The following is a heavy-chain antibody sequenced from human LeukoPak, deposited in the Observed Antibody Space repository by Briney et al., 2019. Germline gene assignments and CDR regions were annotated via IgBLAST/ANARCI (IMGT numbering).Heavy chain of an antibody. D-gene: IGHD1-26*01. V-gene: IGHV3-23*01. J-gene: IGHJ4*02. CDR3: AKSAVVGATAGPKCFDY. CDR2: ISGSGGST. Sequence: GGSLRLSCAASGFTFSSYAMSWVRQAPGKGLEWVSAISGSGGSTYYADSVKGRFTISRDNSKDTLYLHMNSLRAEDTAVYYCAKSAVVGATAGPKCFDYWGQGTLVTVSS. CDR1: GFTFSSYA.